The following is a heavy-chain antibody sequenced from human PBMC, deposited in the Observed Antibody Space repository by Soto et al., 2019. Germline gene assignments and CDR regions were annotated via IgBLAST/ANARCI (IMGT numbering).Heavy chain of an antibody. V-gene: IGHV3-74*01. J-gene: IGHJ6*02. CDR3: ARGLRNYYGMDV. CDR2: INGDGSNT. CDR1: GFTFSSYW. Sequence: GGSLRLSCAASGFTFSSYWMHWVRQAPGKGLVWVSRINGDGSNTFYADSVKGRFTISRDNANDMVFLQMNSLRAEDTAVYFCARGLRNYYGMDVWGQGTTVTVSS.